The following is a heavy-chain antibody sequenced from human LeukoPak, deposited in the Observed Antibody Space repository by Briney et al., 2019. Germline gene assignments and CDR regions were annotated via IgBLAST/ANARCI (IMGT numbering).Heavy chain of an antibody. CDR1: GDSLSSYH. V-gene: IGHV4-59*01. CDR2: ISKSGGT. D-gene: IGHD2-8*01. Sequence: SETLSLTRTVSGDSLSSYHWSWIRHPPGKGLEFIGYISKSGGTNYNPSLKSRVIISVDTSKNQFSLNLNSVKAADTSVYYCAKGGLMAYSTYWYFDVWGRGTLVTVSS. CDR3: AKGGLMAYSTYWYFDV. J-gene: IGHJ2*01.